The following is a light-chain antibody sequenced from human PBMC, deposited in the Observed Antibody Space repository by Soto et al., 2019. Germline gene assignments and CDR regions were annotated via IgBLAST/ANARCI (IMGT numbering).Light chain of an antibody. CDR1: NIGIKN. Sequence: SSELTQPPSVSVAPGQTATITCGGNNIGIKNVHWYQQRPGQAPVLVVSDDSDRPPGIPERFSGSRSANTARLIISRVEAGDEADYSCQVWDSSSDQWVFGGGTKLTVL. J-gene: IGLJ3*02. V-gene: IGLV3-21*02. CDR2: DDS. CDR3: QVWDSSSDQWV.